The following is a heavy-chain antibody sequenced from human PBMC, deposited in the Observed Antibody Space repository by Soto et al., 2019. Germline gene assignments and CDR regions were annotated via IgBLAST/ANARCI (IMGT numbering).Heavy chain of an antibody. V-gene: IGHV1-3*01. D-gene: IGHD7-27*01. CDR3: ARDTGDGTFDF. Sequence: ASVKVSCKASGYTFSSYAMHWVRQAPGQRLEWMGWINAGHGNTKSSQKFQDRVTISRDTSASTAYMELTSLRSEDTAVYYCARDTGDGTFDFWGQGTLVTVSS. CDR2: INAGHGNT. J-gene: IGHJ4*02. CDR1: GYTFSSYA.